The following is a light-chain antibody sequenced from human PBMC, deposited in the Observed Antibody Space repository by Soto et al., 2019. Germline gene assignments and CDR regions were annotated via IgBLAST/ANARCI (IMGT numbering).Light chain of an antibody. CDR2: GAS. V-gene: IGKV3-15*01. CDR1: KSVSSN. CDR3: QQYNNWPPWT. Sequence: EIVMTQSPATLSVSPGERATLSCRASKSVSSNLAWYQQKPGQAPRLLIYGASTRATGIPARFSGSGSGTEFTLTISSLQSAEFSVYYCQQYNNWPPWTFGQGTKVEIK. J-gene: IGKJ1*01.